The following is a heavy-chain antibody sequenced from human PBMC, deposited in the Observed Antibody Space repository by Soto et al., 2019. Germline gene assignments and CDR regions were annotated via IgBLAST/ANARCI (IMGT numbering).Heavy chain of an antibody. D-gene: IGHD5-12*01. V-gene: IGHV4-59*01. CDR1: GGSISRYY. Sequence: QVQLQESGPGLVKPSETLSLTCTVSGGSISRYYWSWIRQPPGKGLEWIGYILYSGSTNNNPSLKSRVTMSVDTSKNQLSLKVTSVTAADTAVYYCARARDYSGYEGYWFDPWGLGTLVIVSS. CDR2: ILYSGST. CDR3: ARARDYSGYEGYWFDP. J-gene: IGHJ5*02.